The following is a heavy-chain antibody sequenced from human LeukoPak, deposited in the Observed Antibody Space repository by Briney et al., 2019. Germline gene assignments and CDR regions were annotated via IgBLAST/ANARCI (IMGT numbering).Heavy chain of an antibody. V-gene: IGHV4-61*02. D-gene: IGHD3-22*01. CDR3: ARASYSYDINGWVPFDY. J-gene: IGHJ4*02. CDR1: GNSISSGDNY. Sequence: SETLSLTCTVSGNSISSGDNYWSWIRQPAGKGLEWIGRIYTSGSTNYNPSLKSRVTISGDTSKHQFSLRLSSVTAADTAVYYCARASYSYDINGWVPFDYWGQGTLVTVSS. CDR2: IYTSGST.